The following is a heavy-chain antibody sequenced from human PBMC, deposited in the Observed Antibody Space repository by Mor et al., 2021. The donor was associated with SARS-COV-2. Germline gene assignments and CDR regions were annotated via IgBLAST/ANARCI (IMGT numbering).Heavy chain of an antibody. D-gene: IGHD2-2*01. Sequence: GLEWVSVIYSGGSTYYADSVKGRFTISRHNSKNTLYLQMNSLRAEDTAVYYCARDCRGSSTSCTKAAIYYGMDVWGQGTTVT. CDR2: IYSGGST. V-gene: IGHV3-53*04. CDR3: ARDCRGSSTSCTKAAIYYGMDV. J-gene: IGHJ6*02.